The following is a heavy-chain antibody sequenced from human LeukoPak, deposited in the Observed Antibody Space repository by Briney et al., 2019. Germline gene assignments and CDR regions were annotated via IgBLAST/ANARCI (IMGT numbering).Heavy chain of an antibody. V-gene: IGHV1-2*06. CDR2: ITPNSGGT. Sequence: EASVKVSCKASGYTFTGYYMHWVRQAPGHGLEWMGRITPNSGGTNYAQKFQGRVTMTRDTSISTAYMELSRLRSDDTAGYYCARDIRYFDWPHYYYGMDVWGQGTTVTVSS. CDR3: ARDIRYFDWPHYYYGMDV. J-gene: IGHJ6*02. D-gene: IGHD3-9*01. CDR1: GYTFTGYY.